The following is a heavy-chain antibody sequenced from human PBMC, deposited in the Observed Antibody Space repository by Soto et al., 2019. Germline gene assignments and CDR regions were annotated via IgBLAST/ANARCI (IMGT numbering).Heavy chain of an antibody. Sequence: SLKVSCKASGGTFSSYTISWVRQAPGQGLEWMGRIIPILRIANYAQKFQGRVTITADKSTSTAYMELSSLRSEDTAVYYCARDSGYCSSSSCYPGDYWGQGPLVTV. J-gene: IGHJ4*02. CDR3: ARDSGYCSSSSCYPGDY. D-gene: IGHD2-2*01. V-gene: IGHV1-69*04. CDR2: IIPILRIA. CDR1: GGTFSSYT.